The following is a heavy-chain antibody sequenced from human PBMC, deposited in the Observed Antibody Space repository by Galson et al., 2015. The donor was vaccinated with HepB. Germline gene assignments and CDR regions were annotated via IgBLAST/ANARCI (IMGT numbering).Heavy chain of an antibody. D-gene: IGHD3-16*02. CDR3: ARDVRKTGRFTFYGMDV. CDR2: ISWNSGFK. CDR1: GFMFGDYT. J-gene: IGHJ6*02. V-gene: IGHV3-9*01. Sequence: SLRLSCAASGFMFGDYTIHWVRQPPGKGLEWVSGISWNSGFKGYVDSVKGRFSISRDNAKNSLYLQMNSLRPEDTALYYCARDVRKTGRFTFYGMDVWGQGTLVTV.